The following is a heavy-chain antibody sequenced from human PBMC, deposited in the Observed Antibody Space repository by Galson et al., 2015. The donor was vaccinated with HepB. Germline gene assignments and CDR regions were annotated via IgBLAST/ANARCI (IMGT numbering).Heavy chain of an antibody. CDR1: GGTFSSYT. V-gene: IGHV1-18*01. CDR3: ARDHASSSGYIDY. CDR2: ISAYNGNS. D-gene: IGHD3-22*01. Sequence: SVKVSCKASGGTFSSYTISWVRQAPGQGLEWIGWISAYNGNSNHAQNLQGSVTLTTDTSTSTAYMELRSLTSDDTAVYYCARDHASSSGYIDYWAQGTLVTVSS. J-gene: IGHJ4*02.